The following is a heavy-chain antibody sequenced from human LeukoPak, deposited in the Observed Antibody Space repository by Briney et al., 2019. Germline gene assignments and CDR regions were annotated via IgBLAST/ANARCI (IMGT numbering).Heavy chain of an antibody. V-gene: IGHV4-34*01. J-gene: IGHJ4*02. CDR1: GGSFSGYY. Sequence: SETLSLTCAVYGGSFSGYYWSWIRQPPGKGLEWIGEINHSGSTNYNPSLKSRVTISVDTSKNQFSLKLSSVTAADTAVYYCARHVLRFVEWSGFDYWGQGTLVTVSS. CDR2: INHSGST. CDR3: ARHVLRFVEWSGFDY. D-gene: IGHD3-3*01.